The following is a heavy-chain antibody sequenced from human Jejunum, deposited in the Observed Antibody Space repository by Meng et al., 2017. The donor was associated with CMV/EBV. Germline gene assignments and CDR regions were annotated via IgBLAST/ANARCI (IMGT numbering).Heavy chain of an antibody. J-gene: IGHJ4*02. CDR2: IYYSGNT. V-gene: IGHV4-59*01. D-gene: IGHD6-19*01. Sequence: GGSISSYYGSWIRQPPGKGLEWIGYIYYSGNTNYNSSLKSRVTISVDTSKNQFFLKLRSVTAADTAVYFCARDGVGSTGWFDLDYWGRGTLVTVSS. CDR3: ARDGVGSTGWFDLDY. CDR1: GGSISSYY.